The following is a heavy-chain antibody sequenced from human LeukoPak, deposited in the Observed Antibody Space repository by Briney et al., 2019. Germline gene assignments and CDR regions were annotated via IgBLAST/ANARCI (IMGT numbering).Heavy chain of an antibody. Sequence: SETLSLTCTVSGYSISSGYYWGWIRQPPGKGREWVGSIYHSGSTYYNPSLKSRVTISVDTSKNQFSLKLSSVTAADTAVYYCARELGITMVRGVIGPWGQGTLATVSS. CDR3: ARELGITMVRGVIGP. V-gene: IGHV4-38-2*02. CDR2: IYHSGST. J-gene: IGHJ5*02. D-gene: IGHD3-10*01. CDR1: GYSISSGYY.